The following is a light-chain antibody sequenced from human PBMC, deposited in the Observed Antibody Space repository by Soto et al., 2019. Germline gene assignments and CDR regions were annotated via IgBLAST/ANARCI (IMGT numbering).Light chain of an antibody. CDR2: DAS. Sequence: DIQMTQSPSSLAASIGDRVTITCQASQDISKSLNWYQQKPGKVPTLLIYDASSLATGASRFSGSGSGTDFTLSISSLQSEDIATYYCQQYDDLPVTFGGGTKGDIK. J-gene: IGKJ4*01. V-gene: IGKV1-33*01. CDR1: QDISKS. CDR3: QQYDDLPVT.